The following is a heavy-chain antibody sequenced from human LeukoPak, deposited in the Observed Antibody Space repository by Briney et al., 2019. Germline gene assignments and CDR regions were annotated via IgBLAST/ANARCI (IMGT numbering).Heavy chain of an antibody. J-gene: IGHJ5*02. D-gene: IGHD4-17*01. CDR2: TYYRSNWFN. CDR3: AKNYGDSNWFDP. V-gene: IGHV6-1*01. CDR1: GGSVSSNSAG. Sequence: SQTLSLTCAISGGSVSSNSAGWNWIRQSPSRGLEWLGRTYYRSNWFNDFALSVKSRITINPDTSKNQFSLQLNSVTPEDTAVYYCAKNYGDSNWFDPWGQGTLVTVSS.